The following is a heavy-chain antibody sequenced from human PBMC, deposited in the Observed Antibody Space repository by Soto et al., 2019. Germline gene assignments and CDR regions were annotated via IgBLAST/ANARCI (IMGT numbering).Heavy chain of an antibody. CDR1: RSTLVSYS. J-gene: IGHJ4*02. CDR3: ARSFDMVPGTVIDS. Sequence: DGWLSRTGAAARSTLVSYSTSSVRQTPGKGLEWVSSITSNGKDMHYIDSVKGRFIISRDNARNSLYLQMNNLRAEDTAVFYCARSFDMVPGTVIDSWGQGT. V-gene: IGHV3-21*01. D-gene: IGHD2-8*01. CDR2: ITSNGKDM.